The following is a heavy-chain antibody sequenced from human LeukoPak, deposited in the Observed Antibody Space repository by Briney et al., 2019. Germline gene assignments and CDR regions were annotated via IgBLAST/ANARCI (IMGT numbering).Heavy chain of an antibody. Sequence: ASVKVCCKASGYTFTTYAMNWVRQAPGQGLEWMGWINTNTGNPTYAQGFTGRFVFSLDTSVSTAYLQISSLKAEDTAVYYCAKPSGYAERGYFDYWGQGTLVTVSS. J-gene: IGHJ4*02. CDR1: GYTFTTYA. D-gene: IGHD5-12*01. CDR2: INTNTGNP. CDR3: AKPSGYAERGYFDY. V-gene: IGHV7-4-1*02.